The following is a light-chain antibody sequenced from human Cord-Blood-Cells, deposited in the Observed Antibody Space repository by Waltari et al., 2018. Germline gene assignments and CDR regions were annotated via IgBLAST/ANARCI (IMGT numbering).Light chain of an antibody. CDR2: EGS. Sequence: QSALTQPASVSGSPGQSITISCTGTSSDVGSYNLVSWYQQHPGKAPKLMIYEGSKRPSGVSNPFSGSKSCNTASLTISGLQAEDEADYYCCSYAGSSTLVFGGGTKLTVL. CDR3: CSYAGSSTLV. V-gene: IGLV2-23*01. J-gene: IGLJ3*02. CDR1: SSDVGSYNL.